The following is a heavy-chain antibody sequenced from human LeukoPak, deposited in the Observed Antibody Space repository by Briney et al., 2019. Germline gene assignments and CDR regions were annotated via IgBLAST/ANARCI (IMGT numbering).Heavy chain of an antibody. V-gene: IGHV4-39*01. J-gene: IGHJ4*02. D-gene: IGHD2-15*01. Sequence: SETLSLTCTVSGGSISSSSYYWGWIRQPPGKGLEWIGSIYYSGSTYYNPSLKSQVTISVDTSKNQFSLKLSSVTAADTAVYYCARPCSGGSCYVGYFDYWGQGTLVTVSS. CDR1: GGSISSSSYY. CDR3: ARPCSGGSCYVGYFDY. CDR2: IYYSGST.